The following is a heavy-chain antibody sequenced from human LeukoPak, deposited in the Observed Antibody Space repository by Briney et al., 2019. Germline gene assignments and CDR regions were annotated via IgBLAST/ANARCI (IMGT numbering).Heavy chain of an antibody. J-gene: IGHJ1*01. CDR3: ARGAIAAAGQEYFQH. D-gene: IGHD6-13*01. V-gene: IGHV1-8*01. Sequence: GASVKVSCKASGYTFTSYDINWVRQATGQGLEWMGWMNPNSGNTGYAQKFQGRVTMTRNTSTSTAYMELSSLRSEDTAVYYCARGAIAAAGQEYFQHWGQGTLVTVSS. CDR1: GYTFTSYD. CDR2: MNPNSGNT.